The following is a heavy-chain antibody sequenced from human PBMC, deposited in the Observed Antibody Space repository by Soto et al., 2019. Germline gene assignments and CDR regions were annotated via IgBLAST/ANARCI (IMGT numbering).Heavy chain of an antibody. CDR2: MNPNSGNT. V-gene: IGHV1-8*01. CDR1: GYTFTSYD. Sequence: AAVKVSCKASGYTFTSYDINWVRQATGQGXEWMGWMNPNSGNTGYAQKFQGRVTMTRNTSISTAYMELSSLRSEDTAVYYCAREGYYYDSSGRSPYYYGMDVWGQGSTVTVSS. J-gene: IGHJ6*02. CDR3: AREGYYYDSSGRSPYYYGMDV. D-gene: IGHD3-22*01.